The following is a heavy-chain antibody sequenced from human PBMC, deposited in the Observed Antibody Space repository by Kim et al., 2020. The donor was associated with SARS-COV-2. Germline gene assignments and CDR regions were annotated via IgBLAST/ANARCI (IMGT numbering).Heavy chain of an antibody. CDR2: ISSSSSYI. CDR3: ARVVSESRYCSSTSCSIDGYNSFDY. J-gene: IGHJ4*02. Sequence: GGSLRLSCAASGFTFSSYSMNWVRQAPGKGLEWVSSISSSSSYIYYADSVKGRFTISRDNAKNSLYLQMNSLRAEDTAVYYCARVVSESRYCSSTSCSIDGYNSFDYWGQGTLVTVSS. V-gene: IGHV3-21*01. D-gene: IGHD2-2*01. CDR1: GFTFSSYS.